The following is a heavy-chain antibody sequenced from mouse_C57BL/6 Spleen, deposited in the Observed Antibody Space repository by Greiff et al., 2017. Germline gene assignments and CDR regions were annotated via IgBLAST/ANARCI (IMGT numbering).Heavy chain of an antibody. CDR2: IDPSDSET. J-gene: IGHJ3*01. CDR3: ARGDFAY. Sequence: QVQLKQPGAELVRPGSSVKLSCKASGYTFTSYWMHWVKQRPIQGLEWIGNIDPSDSETHYNQKFKDKATLTVDKSYSTAYMQLSSLTSEDSAVYYCARGDFAYWGQGTLVTVSA. CDR1: GYTFTSYW. V-gene: IGHV1-52*01.